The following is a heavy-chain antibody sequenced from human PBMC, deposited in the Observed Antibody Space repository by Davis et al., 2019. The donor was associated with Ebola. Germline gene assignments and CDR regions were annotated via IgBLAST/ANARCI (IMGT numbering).Heavy chain of an antibody. Sequence: AASVKVSCKASGYTFTNYYMHWVRQAPGQGLEWMGRINPDTGGTSYAYKLQGRVSLTTDTSMNTAYMDLSRLRSDDTAVYYCARGVRVRPYHSDFWGQGSLVTVSS. CDR3: ARGVRVRPYHSDF. J-gene: IGHJ4*02. D-gene: IGHD3/OR15-3a*01. CDR2: INPDTGGT. V-gene: IGHV1-2*06. CDR1: GYTFTNYY.